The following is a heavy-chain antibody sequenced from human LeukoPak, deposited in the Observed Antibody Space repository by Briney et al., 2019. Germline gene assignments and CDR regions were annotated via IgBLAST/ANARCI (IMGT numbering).Heavy chain of an antibody. J-gene: IGHJ4*02. CDR3: ARFYYYDSSGYGSLFDY. V-gene: IGHV4-30-4*02. D-gene: IGHD3-22*01. CDR1: GGSISSGDYY. CDR2: IYYSGST. Sequence: PSETLSLTCTVSGGSISSGDYYWSWIRQPPGKGLEWIGYIYYSGSTYYNPPLKSRVTISVDTSKNQFSLKLSSVTAADTAVYYCARFYYYDSSGYGSLFDYWGQGTLVTVSS.